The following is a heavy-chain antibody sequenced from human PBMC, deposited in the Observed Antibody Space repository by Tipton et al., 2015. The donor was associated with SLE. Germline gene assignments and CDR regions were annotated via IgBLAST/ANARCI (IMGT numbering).Heavy chain of an antibody. V-gene: IGHV4-61*05. CDR3: ARASGGLLPFDY. Sequence: TLSLTCSVSDGSITITNYYWGWIRQPPGKGLEWIGFIDNTGRTSYNPSVKSRVTISIDTSKNQLSLKLSSVTAADTAVYYCARASGGLLPFDYWGQGTLVTVSS. D-gene: IGHD3-22*01. CDR1: DGSITITNYY. J-gene: IGHJ4*02. CDR2: IDNTGRT.